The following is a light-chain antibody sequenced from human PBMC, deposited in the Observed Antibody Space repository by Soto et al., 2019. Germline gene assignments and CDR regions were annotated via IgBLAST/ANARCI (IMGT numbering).Light chain of an antibody. J-gene: IGKJ2*01. CDR2: GIS. CDR3: QQYSTLPHT. V-gene: IGKV3-20*01. CDR1: QSVSNSY. Sequence: ESVLTQSPGTLSLSPGERATLSCRVSQSVSNSYFAWYQQKPGQAPRLLIYGISNRATGIPDRFSGSGSGTDFTLTISRLEPEDFVVYYCQQYSTLPHTFGQGTKVDIK.